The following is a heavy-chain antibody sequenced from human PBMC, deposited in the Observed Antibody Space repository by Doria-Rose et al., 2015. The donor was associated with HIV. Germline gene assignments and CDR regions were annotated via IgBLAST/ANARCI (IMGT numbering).Heavy chain of an antibody. CDR3: ARVLGGTYDY. V-gene: IGHV4-59*01. J-gene: IGHJ4*02. CDR1: GGSISHYY. Sequence: QVQLQGSGPGLVKPSETLSLTCNNSGGSISHYYWRWIRQPPGKGLEYIGDIFYTGSTNYSPSLKSRVSISIDTSKNKFSLRLSSVTAAGTAVYYCARVLGGTYDYWGQGTLVTVSS. CDR2: IFYTGST. D-gene: IGHD1-26*01.